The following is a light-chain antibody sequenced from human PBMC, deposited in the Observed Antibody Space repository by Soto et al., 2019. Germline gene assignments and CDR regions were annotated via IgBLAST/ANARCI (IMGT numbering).Light chain of an antibody. CDR1: QTVYNGF. CDR3: QQYVSSPRT. Sequence: ENVLTQSPGTLSLSPGERATLSCRASQTVYNGFLAWYQQKPGQAPRLLIYGASSRATGNPDRFSGSGSGTDFTLTISSLEPEDFAVYYCQQYVSSPRTFGQGTKVEI. CDR2: GAS. J-gene: IGKJ1*01. V-gene: IGKV3-20*01.